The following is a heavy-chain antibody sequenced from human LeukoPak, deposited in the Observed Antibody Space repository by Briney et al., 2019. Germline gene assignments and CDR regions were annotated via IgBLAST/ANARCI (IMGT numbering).Heavy chain of an antibody. CDR2: INPSGGST. Sequence: ASVKVSCKASGYTFTSYYMHWVRQAPGQGLEWMGIINPSGGSTSYAQKFQGRVTMTRDTSTSTVYMELSSLRSEDTAAYYCAREITMVRGVGYWGQGTLVTVSS. J-gene: IGHJ4*02. CDR3: AREITMVRGVGY. D-gene: IGHD3-10*01. CDR1: GYTFTSYY. V-gene: IGHV1-46*01.